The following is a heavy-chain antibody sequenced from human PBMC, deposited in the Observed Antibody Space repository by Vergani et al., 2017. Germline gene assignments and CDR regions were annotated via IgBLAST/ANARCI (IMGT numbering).Heavy chain of an antibody. Sequence: VQSGDEVKKPGASVKVSCKTSGYSFINYGISWVRQAPGQGLEWLGIINPSGGHTNYAQKLQGRVTMTRDTSTSTVYMELSSLRSEDTAIYYCARGDYGILTGYRYWGQGTLVTVSA. CDR1: GYSFINYG. CDR3: ARGDYGILTGYRY. J-gene: IGHJ4*02. CDR2: INPSGGHT. D-gene: IGHD3-9*01. V-gene: IGHV1-46*03.